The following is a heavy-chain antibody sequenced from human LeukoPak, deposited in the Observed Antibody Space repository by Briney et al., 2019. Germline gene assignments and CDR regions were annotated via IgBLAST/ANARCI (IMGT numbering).Heavy chain of an antibody. V-gene: IGHV4-39*07. Sequence: PSETLSLTCTVSGGSISSGPYYWGWIRQPPGKGLEWIGNIYYGENTYYNPSLKSRVTISVDTSKNQFSLKLSPVTAADTAVYYCARDPGYSSSWYYFDYWGQGTLVTVSS. CDR1: GGSISSGPYY. CDR3: ARDPGYSSSWYYFDY. D-gene: IGHD6-13*01. CDR2: IYYGENT. J-gene: IGHJ4*02.